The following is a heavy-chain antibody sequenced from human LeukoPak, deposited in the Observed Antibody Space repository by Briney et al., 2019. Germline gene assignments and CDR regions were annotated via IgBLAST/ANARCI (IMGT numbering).Heavy chain of an antibody. D-gene: IGHD1-26*01. V-gene: IGHV1-18*01. CDR2: ISAYNGNT. CDR3: ARDRASGTYCLDY. Sequence: ASVKVSCKASGYTFTNYGITWVRQAPGQGLEWMGWISAYNGNTSYAQKLQGRVTMTTDTSTSTAYMELRNLRSDDTAVYYCARDRASGTYCLDYWGQGTLVTVSS. J-gene: IGHJ4*02. CDR1: GYTFTNYG.